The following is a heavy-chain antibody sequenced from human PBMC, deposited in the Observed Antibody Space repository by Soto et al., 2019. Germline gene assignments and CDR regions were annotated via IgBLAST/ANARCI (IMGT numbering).Heavy chain of an antibody. Sequence: QVQLVESGGGVVQPGRSLRLSCAASGFTFSSYAMHWVRQAPGKGLEWVAVISYDGSNKYYADSVKGRFTISRDNSKNTLDLQMNSLRAEDTAVYYCARDPTGIAVAAFYYFDYWGQGTLVTVSS. CDR1: GFTFSSYA. CDR2: ISYDGSNK. D-gene: IGHD6-19*01. CDR3: ARDPTGIAVAAFYYFDY. J-gene: IGHJ4*02. V-gene: IGHV3-30-3*01.